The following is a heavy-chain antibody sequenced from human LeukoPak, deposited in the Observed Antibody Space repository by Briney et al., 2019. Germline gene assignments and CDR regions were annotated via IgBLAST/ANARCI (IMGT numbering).Heavy chain of an antibody. CDR1: GFTFSDYY. J-gene: IGHJ6*03. V-gene: IGHV3-11*04. Sequence: GGSLRLSCAASGFTFSDYYMSWIRQAPGKGLEWVSYISSSGSTIYYADSVKGRSTVSRDNAKNSLYLQMNSLRAEDTAVYYCASDPKDTYYYYMDVWGKGTTVTVSS. CDR2: ISSSGSTI. CDR3: ASDPKDTYYYYMDV.